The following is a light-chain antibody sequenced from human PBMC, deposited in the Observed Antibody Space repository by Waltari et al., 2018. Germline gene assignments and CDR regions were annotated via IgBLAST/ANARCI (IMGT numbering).Light chain of an antibody. J-gene: IGLJ3*02. CDR2: GNN. V-gene: IGLV1-40*01. CDR1: SSTIGAGYD. Sequence: QSVLTQPPSVSGAPGQRVTISCTGSSSTIGAGYDVHWYQQLPGTVPNLLIDGNNNRPSGVPDRFSGSKSGTSASLAITGLQAEDEADYYCQSYDRSLSGWVFGGGTKLTVL. CDR3: QSYDRSLSGWV.